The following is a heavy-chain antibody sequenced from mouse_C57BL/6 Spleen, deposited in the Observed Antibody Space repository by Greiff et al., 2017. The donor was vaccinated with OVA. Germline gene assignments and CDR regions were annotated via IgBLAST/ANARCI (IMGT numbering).Heavy chain of an antibody. D-gene: IGHD3-2*02. J-gene: IGHJ4*01. CDR3: ARGTAQGEGYAMDY. Sequence: QVQLKESGAELARPGASVKLSCKASGYTFTSYGISWVKQRTGQGLEWIGEIYPRSGNTYYNEKFKGKATLTADKSSSTAYMELRSLTSEDSAVYFCARGTAQGEGYAMDYWGQGTSVTVSS. CDR1: GYTFTSYG. CDR2: IYPRSGNT. V-gene: IGHV1-81*01.